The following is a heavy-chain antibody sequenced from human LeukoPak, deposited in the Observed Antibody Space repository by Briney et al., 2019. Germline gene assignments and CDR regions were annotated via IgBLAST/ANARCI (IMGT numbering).Heavy chain of an antibody. CDR3: ARVFDFWSGFYTFFDY. CDR1: GGSTSSYY. J-gene: IGHJ4*02. CDR2: IYYSGST. Sequence: PPETLSLTCTVSGGSTSSYYWSWIRQPPGKRLEWIGYIYYSGSTNYNPSLKSRVTISVDTSKNQFSLKLSSVTAADTAVYYCARVFDFWSGFYTFFDYWGQGTLVTVSS. V-gene: IGHV4-59*08. D-gene: IGHD3-3*01.